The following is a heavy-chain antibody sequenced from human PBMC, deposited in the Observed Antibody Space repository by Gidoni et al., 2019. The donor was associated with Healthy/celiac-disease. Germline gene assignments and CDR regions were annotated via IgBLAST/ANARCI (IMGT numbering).Heavy chain of an antibody. J-gene: IGHJ4*02. CDR2: ISYDGSNK. D-gene: IGHD1-26*01. V-gene: IGHV3-30*18. CDR3: AKRLYSGSYFDY. Sequence: QVQLVESGGGVVQPGRSLRLSCAASRFTFSSYGMHWVRQAPGKGLAWVAVISYDGSNKYYADAVKGRFTIARDNSKNTLYLQMNSLRAEDTAVYYSAKRLYSGSYFDYWGQGTLVTVSS. CDR1: RFTFSSYG.